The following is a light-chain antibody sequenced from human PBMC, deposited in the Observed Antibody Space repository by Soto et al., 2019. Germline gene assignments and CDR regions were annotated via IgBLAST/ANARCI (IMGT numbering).Light chain of an antibody. V-gene: IGKV1-5*03. Sequence: DIPITPSPFPLSASFGDRVTITFRANESFSRWLAWYQQKPGKAPNLLIYKTSNLHSGVSSRFSGSGSGTEFTLAISSLQPDDFATYYCQLYNPYSRTFGQGTKVDIK. CDR1: ESFSRW. CDR3: QLYNPYSRT. J-gene: IGKJ1*01. CDR2: KTS.